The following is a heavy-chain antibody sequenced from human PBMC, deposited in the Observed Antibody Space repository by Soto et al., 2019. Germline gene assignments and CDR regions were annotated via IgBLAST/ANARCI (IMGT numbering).Heavy chain of an antibody. CDR2: ISGHNGNR. V-gene: IGHV1-18*01. J-gene: IGHJ4*02. CDR3: ARDHGGGITFE. CDR1: GYTFTSYN. D-gene: IGHD3-16*01. Sequence: QVQLVQSGAEVKKPGASVKVSCKASGYTFTSYNIAWVRQAPGQGLEWMGWISGHNGNRKYAQKLQGRVTMTTDTSTSTAYMDLRSLRPDDTAVYYCARDHGGGITFEWGQGTLVTVSS.